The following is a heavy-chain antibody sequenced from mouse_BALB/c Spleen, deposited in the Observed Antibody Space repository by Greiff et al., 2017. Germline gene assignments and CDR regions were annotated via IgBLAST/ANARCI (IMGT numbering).Heavy chain of an antibody. CDR2: IDPYNGGT. CDR3: AGWMDDYGYAMDY. D-gene: IGHD2-4*01. CDR1: GYAFTSYN. J-gene: IGHJ4*01. Sequence: VQLKESGPELVKPGASVKVSCKASGYAFTSYNMYWVKQSHGKSLEWIGYIDPYNGGTSYNQKFKGKATLTVDKSSSTAYMHLNSLTSEDSAVYYCAGWMDDYGYAMDYWGQGTSVTVSS. V-gene: IGHV1S135*01.